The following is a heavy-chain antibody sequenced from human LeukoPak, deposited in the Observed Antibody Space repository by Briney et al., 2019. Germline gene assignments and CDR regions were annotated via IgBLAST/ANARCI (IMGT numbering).Heavy chain of an antibody. J-gene: IGHJ4*02. CDR1: RFTFSSYA. CDR2: ISGSGGST. CDR3: ARVNEAVAGTDY. V-gene: IGHV3-23*01. Sequence: GGSLRLSCAASRFTFSSYAMSWVRQAPGKGLEWASGISGSGGSTYYADSVKGRFTISRDNSKNRLYLQMNSLRAEDTAVYYCARVNEAVAGTDYWGQGTLVTVSS. D-gene: IGHD6-19*01.